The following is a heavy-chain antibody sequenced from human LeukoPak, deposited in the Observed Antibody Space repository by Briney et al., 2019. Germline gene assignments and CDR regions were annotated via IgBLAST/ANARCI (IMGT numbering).Heavy chain of an antibody. V-gene: IGHV3-23*01. J-gene: IGHJ4*02. CDR1: GFTFSSYA. CDR3: AKVEAAAGTNY. Sequence: GGSLRLPCAASGFTFSSYAMSWVRQAPGKGLEWVSAISGSGGSTYYADSVKGRFTISRDNSKNTLYLQMNSLRAEDTAVYYCAKVEAAAGTNYWGQGTLVTVSS. D-gene: IGHD6-13*01. CDR2: ISGSGGST.